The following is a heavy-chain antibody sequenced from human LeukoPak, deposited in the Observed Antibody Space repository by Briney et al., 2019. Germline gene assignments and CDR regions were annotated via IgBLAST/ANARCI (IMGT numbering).Heavy chain of an antibody. Sequence: SETLSLTCTVSGGSISSSSYYWGWIRQPPGKGLEWIGSIYYSGSTYYNPSLKSRVTISVDTSRNQFSLKLSSVTAADTAVYYCARHVGYSSSWYSREFDYWGQGTLVTVSP. J-gene: IGHJ4*02. CDR2: IYYSGST. CDR1: GGSISSSSYY. V-gene: IGHV4-39*01. D-gene: IGHD6-13*01. CDR3: ARHVGYSSSWYSREFDY.